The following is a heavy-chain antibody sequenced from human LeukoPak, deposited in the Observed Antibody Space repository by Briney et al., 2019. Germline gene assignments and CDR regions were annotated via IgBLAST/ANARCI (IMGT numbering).Heavy chain of an antibody. V-gene: IGHV3-11*06. CDR2: MSSSSDYT. J-gene: IGHJ5*02. CDR1: GFTFSDYY. CDR3: ARPPYSSSWDPGWFDP. Sequence: GGSLRLSCVASGFTFSDYYMSWIRQAPGKGLEWVSYMSSSSDYTNYADSVRGRFTISRDNAKNSLYLQMNSLRAEDTAVYYCARPPYSSSWDPGWFDPWGQGTLITVSS. D-gene: IGHD6-13*01.